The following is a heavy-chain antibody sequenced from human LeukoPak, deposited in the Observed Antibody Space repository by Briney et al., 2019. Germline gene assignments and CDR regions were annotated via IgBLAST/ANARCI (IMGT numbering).Heavy chain of an antibody. Sequence: SETLSLTCSVSGDSLNGYYWSWIRQPAGEGLEWIGRIHSGGTNYNPSLKSRVTMSLDTSKNQLSLRLTSVTAADTAVYYCARVHSYASGIEVWGRGTTVTVSS. D-gene: IGHD3-16*01. CDR2: IHSGGT. V-gene: IGHV4-4*07. CDR3: ARVHSYASGIEV. J-gene: IGHJ6*02. CDR1: GDSLNGYY.